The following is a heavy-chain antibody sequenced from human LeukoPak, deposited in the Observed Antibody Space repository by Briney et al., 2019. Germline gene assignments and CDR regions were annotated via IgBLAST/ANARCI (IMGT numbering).Heavy chain of an antibody. CDR3: ARDTNPFIAAAGHRGY. Sequence: ASVKVSCKASGYTFTSYYMHRVRQAPGQGLEWMGIINPSGGSTSYAQKFQGRVTMTRDTSTSTVYMELSSLRSEDTAVYYCARDTNPFIAAAGHRGYWGQGTLVTVSS. CDR2: INPSGGST. J-gene: IGHJ4*02. D-gene: IGHD6-13*01. V-gene: IGHV1-46*01. CDR1: GYTFTSYY.